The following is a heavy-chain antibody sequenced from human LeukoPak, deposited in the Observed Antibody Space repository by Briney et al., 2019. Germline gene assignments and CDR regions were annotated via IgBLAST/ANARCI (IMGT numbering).Heavy chain of an antibody. D-gene: IGHD3-22*01. CDR1: GASISSYS. CDR3: ARDYYDNSGHYPFDS. J-gene: IGHJ4*02. V-gene: IGHV4-4*07. Sequence: SETLSLTCTVSGASISSYSWNWIRQPAGKGPEWLGRIYSRGTTNYNPSPKSRVTMSVDKSKNQFSLKLDSVTAADTAVYYCARDYYDNSGHYPFDSWGQGTLVTVSS. CDR2: IYSRGTT.